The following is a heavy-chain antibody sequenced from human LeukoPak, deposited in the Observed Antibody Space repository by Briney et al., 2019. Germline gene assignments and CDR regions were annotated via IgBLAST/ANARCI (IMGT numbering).Heavy chain of an antibody. CDR3: ARDRHSGSYYGYFDY. D-gene: IGHD1-26*01. J-gene: IGHJ4*02. Sequence: GGSLRLSCAASGFTFSSYAMHWVRQAPGKGLEWVATISYDGSNKYYADSVKGRFTISRDDSKNTLYLQMNSLRTEDTAVYYRARDRHSGSYYGYFDYWGQGTLVTVSS. V-gene: IGHV3-30-3*01. CDR2: ISYDGSNK. CDR1: GFTFSSYA.